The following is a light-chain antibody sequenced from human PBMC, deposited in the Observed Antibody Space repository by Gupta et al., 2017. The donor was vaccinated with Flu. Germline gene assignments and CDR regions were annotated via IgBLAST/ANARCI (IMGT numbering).Light chain of an antibody. Sequence: PSTLSASVGDRVTITCRASQSISSWLAWYQQKPGKPPKLLIYMASTLETGVPSRFAGSGPGTEFTLTISSLQPDDFATYYCQEYNRYSWTFGQGTKVEIK. J-gene: IGKJ1*01. CDR3: QEYNRYSWT. CDR1: QSISSW. CDR2: MAS. V-gene: IGKV1-5*03.